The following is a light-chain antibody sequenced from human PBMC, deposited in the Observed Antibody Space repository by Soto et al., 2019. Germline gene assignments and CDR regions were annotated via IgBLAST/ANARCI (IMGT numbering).Light chain of an antibody. Sequence: QFALTQAASGSGSPGQSITISCTGTSSDVGGYNFVSWYQQHPGKAPRLIIYEVSSRPSGVSYRFSGSKSGNTASLTISGLQAEDEADYYCSSYTLRNTLVLFGGGTKLTVL. J-gene: IGLJ3*02. CDR2: EVS. CDR1: SSDVGGYNF. CDR3: SSYTLRNTLVL. V-gene: IGLV2-14*01.